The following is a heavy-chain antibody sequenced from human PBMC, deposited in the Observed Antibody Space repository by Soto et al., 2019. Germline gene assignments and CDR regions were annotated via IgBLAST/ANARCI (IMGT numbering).Heavy chain of an antibody. Sequence: QTGGSLRLSCAASGFTFRNNVLSWVRQAPGKGLDWVSGITGSGRDTYYADSVKGRFTISRDNSKNMVFLQMNSLRAEDTALYYCAKNGLDNSPSAIDSWGPGTLVTV. CDR2: ITGSGRDT. D-gene: IGHD2-8*01. J-gene: IGHJ4*02. V-gene: IGHV3-23*01. CDR1: GFTFRNNV. CDR3: AKNGLDNSPSAIDS.